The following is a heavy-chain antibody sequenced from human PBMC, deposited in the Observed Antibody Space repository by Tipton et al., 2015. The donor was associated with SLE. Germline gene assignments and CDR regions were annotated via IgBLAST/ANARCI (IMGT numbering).Heavy chain of an antibody. CDR3: ARESVAAAGIDY. J-gene: IGHJ4*02. D-gene: IGHD6-13*01. V-gene: IGHV4-61*02. CDR2: VFVSGDT. Sequence: TLSLTCSLSGASISSGSYFWTWIRHPAGKSLEWIGRVFVSGDTNYNPSVKSRVTISVDTSQNQFSLGLSSVTAADAAVYYCARESVAAAGIDYWGQGTLVAVSS. CDR1: GASISSGSYF.